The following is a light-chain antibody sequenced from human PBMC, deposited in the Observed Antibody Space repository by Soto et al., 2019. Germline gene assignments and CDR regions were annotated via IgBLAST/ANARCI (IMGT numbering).Light chain of an antibody. CDR1: QSVTSNY. J-gene: IGKJ1*01. CDR2: GAS. CDR3: QHYVTSLTT. V-gene: IGKV3-20*01. Sequence: EIVLTQSPGTLSLSPGERATLSCRASQSVTSNYLAWYQQKPGQAPRLLIFGASIRVTGIPDRFIGSGSGTDFTLTISRLEPEDFAVYYCQHYVTSLTTFGQGTKVDNK.